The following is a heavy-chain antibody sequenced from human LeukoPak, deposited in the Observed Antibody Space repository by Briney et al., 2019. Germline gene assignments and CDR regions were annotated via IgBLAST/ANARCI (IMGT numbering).Heavy chain of an antibody. CDR3: AKSTSSLGDAFDI. CDR1: GFTFSSYA. V-gene: IGHV3-23*01. CDR2: ISGSGGST. J-gene: IGHJ3*02. Sequence: GGSLRLSCAASGFTFSSYAMSWVRQAPGKGLEWVSAISGSGGSTYYADSVKGRFTTSRDNSKNTLYLQMNSLRAEDTAVYYCAKSTSSLGDAFDIWGQGTMVTVSS.